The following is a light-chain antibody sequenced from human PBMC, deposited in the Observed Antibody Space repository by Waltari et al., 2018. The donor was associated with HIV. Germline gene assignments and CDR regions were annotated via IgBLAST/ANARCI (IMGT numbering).Light chain of an antibody. CDR2: NVS. Sequence: DVVMTPSPLSLLVTLGLSASTSWRSSQTIAYSDGYTNLTRLKQRPGNSPRPLMFNVSKRNSGVPDRLSGSGSGTEFKLKISMVEAEDVGVYIYMQGTHWPPGYTFGEGTRLESK. V-gene: IGKV2-30*01. CDR1: QTIAYSDGYTN. J-gene: IGKJ2*01. CDR3: MQGTHWPPGYT.